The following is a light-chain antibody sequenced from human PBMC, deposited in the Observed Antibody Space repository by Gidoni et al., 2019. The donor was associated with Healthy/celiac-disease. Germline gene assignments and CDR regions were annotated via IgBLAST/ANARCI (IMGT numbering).Light chain of an antibody. CDR3: QQSYSTRPCT. V-gene: IGKV1-39*01. CDR2: AAS. CDR1: QSISSY. J-gene: IGKJ2*02. Sequence: DIQMTQSPSSLSASVGDRVTITCRASQSISSYLNWYQQKPGKAPKLLIYAASSLQSGVPSRWSGSGAGTDFTLTISSLQPEDFATYYCQQSYSTRPCTFGQGTKLEIK.